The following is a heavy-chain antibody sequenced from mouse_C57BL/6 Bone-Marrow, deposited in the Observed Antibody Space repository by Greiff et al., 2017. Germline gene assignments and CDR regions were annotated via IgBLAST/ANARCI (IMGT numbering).Heavy chain of an antibody. J-gene: IGHJ3*01. Sequence: VPLQQSGPELVKPGASVKIPCKASGYTFTDYNMDWVKQSHGTSLEWIGDINPNNGGTIYNQKFKGKATLTVDTSSSTAYMELRGLTSEDTAVYYCARPSCGCAYWGQGTLVTVSA. V-gene: IGHV1-18*01. CDR1: GYTFTDYN. CDR2: INPNNGGT. CDR3: ARPSCGCAY.